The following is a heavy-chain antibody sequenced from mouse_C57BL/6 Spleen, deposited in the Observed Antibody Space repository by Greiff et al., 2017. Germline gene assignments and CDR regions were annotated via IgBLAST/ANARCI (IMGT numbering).Heavy chain of an antibody. D-gene: IGHD2-1*01. Sequence: QVQLQQSGAELVRPGTSVKVSCKASGYAFTNYLIEWVKQRPGQGLEWIGVINPGSGGTNYNEKFKGKATLTADKSSSTTYMQLSRLTSEDSAVYFCARGGDGNYDYWGQGTTLTVSS. CDR1: GYAFTNYL. J-gene: IGHJ2*01. CDR2: INPGSGGT. CDR3: ARGGDGNYDY. V-gene: IGHV1-54*01.